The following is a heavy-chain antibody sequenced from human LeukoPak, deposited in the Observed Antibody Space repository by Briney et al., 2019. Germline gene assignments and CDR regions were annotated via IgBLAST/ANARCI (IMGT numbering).Heavy chain of an antibody. V-gene: IGHV3-9*01. CDR1: GFTFDDYA. Sequence: PGGSLRLSCAASGFTFDDYAMHWVRQAPGKGLEWVSGISWNSDSTGYADSVKGRFTISRDNAKNSLYLQMNSLRAEDTALYYCAKPKTTSSGWYYFDHWGQGTLVTVPS. CDR2: ISWNSDST. CDR3: AKPKTTSSGWYYFDH. J-gene: IGHJ4*02. D-gene: IGHD6-19*01.